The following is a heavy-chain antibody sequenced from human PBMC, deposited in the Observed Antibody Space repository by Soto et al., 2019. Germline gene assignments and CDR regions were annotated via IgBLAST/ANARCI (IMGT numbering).Heavy chain of an antibody. V-gene: IGHV6-1*01. J-gene: IGHJ6*02. Sequence: SQTLSLTCAISGDSVSRNSAAWNWIRQSPSRGLEWLGRTYYRSKWYNDYAVSVKSRITINPDTSKNQFSLQLNSVTPEDTAVYYCARDRIAVAGIYYYGMDVWGQGTTVTVSS. CDR1: GDSVSRNSAA. CDR2: TYYRSKWYN. CDR3: ARDRIAVAGIYYYGMDV. D-gene: IGHD6-19*01.